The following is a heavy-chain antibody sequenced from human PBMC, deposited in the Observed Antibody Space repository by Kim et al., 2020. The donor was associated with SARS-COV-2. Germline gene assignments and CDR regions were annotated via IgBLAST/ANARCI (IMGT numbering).Heavy chain of an antibody. Sequence: SSYTNHADSVKGRFTISRDNAKNSLYLQMNSLRAEDTAVYYCARDGGGIYGMDVWGQGTTVTVSS. J-gene: IGHJ6*02. CDR3: ARDGGGIYGMDV. CDR2: SSYT. V-gene: IGHV3-11*06.